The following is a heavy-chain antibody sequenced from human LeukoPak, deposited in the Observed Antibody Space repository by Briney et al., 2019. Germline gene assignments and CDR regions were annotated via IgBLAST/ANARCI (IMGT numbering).Heavy chain of an antibody. J-gene: IGHJ2*01. CDR1: GGSISSFH. Sequence: SETLSLTCTVSGGSISSFHWSWIRQPPGKGLEHIGNIYDSGGTYYNPSLKSRVTISLDTSKNQFSLKLSSVTTADTAVYYCARSVVTLYWYFDLWGRGTLVTVSS. CDR3: ARSVVTLYWYFDL. V-gene: IGHV4-59*01. D-gene: IGHD4-23*01. CDR2: IYDSGGT.